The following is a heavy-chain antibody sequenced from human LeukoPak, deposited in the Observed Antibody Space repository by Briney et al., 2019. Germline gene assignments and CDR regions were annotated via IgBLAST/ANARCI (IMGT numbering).Heavy chain of an antibody. CDR3: ARDGDNSIDLVY. J-gene: IGHJ4*02. CDR1: GFTFSSYW. CDR2: INFDGSST. V-gene: IGHV3-74*01. D-gene: IGHD5-24*01. Sequence: GGSLRLSCAASGFTFSSYWMHWVRQAPGKGLVWVSHINFDGSSTTYADSVKGRFTISRDNAKNTLYLQMSSLRVEDTAVYYCARDGDNSIDLVYWGQGTLVTVSS.